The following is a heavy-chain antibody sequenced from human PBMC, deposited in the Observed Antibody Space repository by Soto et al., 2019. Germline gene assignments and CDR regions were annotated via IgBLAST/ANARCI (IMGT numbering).Heavy chain of an antibody. CDR2: IYYSGST. J-gene: IGHJ5*02. CDR3: ARHGEGVCSGGRCYSYWFDP. CDR1: GGSISSYY. Sequence: SETLSLTCTVSGGSISSYYWSWIRQPPGKGLEWIGYIYYSGSTNYNPSLKSRVTISVDTSKNQFSLKLSSVTAADTAVYYCARHGEGVCSGGRCYSYWFDPRGQRTLVTVSS. D-gene: IGHD2-15*01. V-gene: IGHV4-59*08.